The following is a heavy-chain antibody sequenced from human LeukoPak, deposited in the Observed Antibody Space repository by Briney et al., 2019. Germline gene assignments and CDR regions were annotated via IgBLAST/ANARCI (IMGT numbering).Heavy chain of an antibody. CDR1: GGSISSSNW. CDR3: ARSGDYYDSSGYYTLPDY. CDR2: IYHSGST. Sequence: NPSQTLSLTCAVSGGSISSSNWWSWVRQPPGEGLEWIGEIYHSGSTNYNPSLKSRVTISVDKSKNQFSLKLSSVTAADTAVYYCARSGDYYDSSGYYTLPDYWGQGTLVTVSS. D-gene: IGHD3-22*01. J-gene: IGHJ4*02. V-gene: IGHV4-4*02.